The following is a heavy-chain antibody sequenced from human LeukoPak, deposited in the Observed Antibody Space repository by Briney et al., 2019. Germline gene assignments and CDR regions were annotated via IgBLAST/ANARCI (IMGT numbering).Heavy chain of an antibody. D-gene: IGHD2-15*01. CDR2: INSDGSST. Sequence: GGSLRLSCAASGFTFSSFWMRWVRQAPGKGLVWVSRINSDGSSTTYADSVKGRFTISRDNAKNTLYLQMNSLRAEDTAVYHCASGYCSGGSCHTTNSPFDYWGQGTLVSVSS. V-gene: IGHV3-74*01. J-gene: IGHJ4*02. CDR1: GFTFSSFW. CDR3: ASGYCSGGSCHTTNSPFDY.